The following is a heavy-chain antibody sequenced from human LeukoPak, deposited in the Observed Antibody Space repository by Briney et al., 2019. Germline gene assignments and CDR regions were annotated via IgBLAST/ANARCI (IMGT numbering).Heavy chain of an antibody. CDR2: ISSSSSYI. J-gene: IGHJ4*02. V-gene: IGHV3-21*01. D-gene: IGHD6-19*01. CDR1: GFTFSSYS. CDR3: ARTIAVAGRAPDY. Sequence: GGSLRLSCAASGFTFSSYSMNWVRQAPGKGLEWVSSISSSSSYIYYADSVKGRFTISRDNAKNSLYLQMNSLRAEDTAVYYCARTIAVAGRAPDYWGQGTLVTVSS.